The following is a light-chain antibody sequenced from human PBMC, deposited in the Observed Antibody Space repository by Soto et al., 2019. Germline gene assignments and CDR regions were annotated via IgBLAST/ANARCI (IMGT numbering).Light chain of an antibody. J-gene: IGKJ4*01. Sequence: EIVMTQSPVTLSVSPGERATLSCRASQSVSSNLAWYQQKPGQAPRLLIYGASTRATGIPARFSGSGSGTEVTLTISSLQSEDVAVYYCQQYNNWPPVTFGGGTKVEIK. CDR2: GAS. V-gene: IGKV3-15*01. CDR3: QQYNNWPPVT. CDR1: QSVSSN.